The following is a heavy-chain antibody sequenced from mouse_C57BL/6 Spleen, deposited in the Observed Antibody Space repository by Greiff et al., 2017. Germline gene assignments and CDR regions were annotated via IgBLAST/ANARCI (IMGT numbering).Heavy chain of an antibody. CDR1: GYAFSSSW. CDR3: AVYGNDGGDY. V-gene: IGHV1-82*01. D-gene: IGHD2-10*02. J-gene: IGHJ2*01. CDR2: IYPGDGDT. Sequence: QVQLKQSGPELVKPGASEKISCKASGYAFSSSWMNWVKQRPGKGLEWIGRIYPGDGDTNYNGKFKGKATLTADKSSSTAYMQLSSLTSEDSAVYFCAVYGNDGGDYWGQGTTLTVSS.